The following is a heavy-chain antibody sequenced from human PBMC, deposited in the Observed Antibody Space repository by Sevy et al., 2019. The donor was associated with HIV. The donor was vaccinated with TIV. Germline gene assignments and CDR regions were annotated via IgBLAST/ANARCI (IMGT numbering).Heavy chain of an antibody. CDR3: ARIAKNTYYYGSGSYYKSPYWFDP. CDR1: GGSFSGYY. J-gene: IGHJ5*02. D-gene: IGHD3-10*01. V-gene: IGHV4-34*01. Sequence: SETLSLTCAVYGGSFSGYYWSWIRQPPGKGLEWIGEINHSGSTNYDPSLKSRVTISVDTSKNQFSLKLSSVTAADTAVYYCARIAKNTYYYGSGSYYKSPYWFDPRGQGTLVTVSS. CDR2: INHSGST.